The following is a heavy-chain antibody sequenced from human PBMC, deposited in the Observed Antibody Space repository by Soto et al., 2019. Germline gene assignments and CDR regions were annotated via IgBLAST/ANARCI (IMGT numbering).Heavy chain of an antibody. CDR2: ISANNGNT. V-gene: IGHV1-18*04. D-gene: IGHD3-3*01. Sequence: VASVKVSCKASGYTFTSYGISWVRQAPGQGLEWMGWISANNGNTIYTQKFQGRVTVTTDTSTNTAYMELRSLRSDDTAVYYCARDRDFWSGYFLFWGQGTLVTVSS. J-gene: IGHJ4*02. CDR3: ARDRDFWSGYFLF. CDR1: GYTFTSYG.